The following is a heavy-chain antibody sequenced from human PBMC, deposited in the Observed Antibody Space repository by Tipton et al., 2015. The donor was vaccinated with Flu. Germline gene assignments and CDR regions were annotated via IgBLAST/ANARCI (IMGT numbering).Heavy chain of an antibody. V-gene: IGHV5-51*01. Sequence: QLVQSGAEVKKPGESLKISCKASGYSFTNYWIGWVRQMPGKGLEWMGIIYPGDTDSRYSPSFQGQDTISADKSISTAYLQWSSLKASDTAMYYCARFSATITLDYWGQGTLVTVSS. J-gene: IGHJ4*02. CDR3: ARFSATITLDY. CDR1: GYSFTNYW. CDR2: IYPGDTDS. D-gene: IGHD5-12*01.